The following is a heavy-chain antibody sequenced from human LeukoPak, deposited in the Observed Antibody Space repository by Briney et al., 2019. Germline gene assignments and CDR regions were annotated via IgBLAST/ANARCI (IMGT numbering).Heavy chain of an antibody. D-gene: IGHD3-10*01. V-gene: IGHV4-39*07. J-gene: IGHJ4*02. Sequence: SETLSLACTVSGGSISSTTYYWGWIRQPPGKGLEWIGNIYYRGSTYYNPSLKSRVTMSVDTSKNQFSLKLSSVTAADTAVYYCARGPEIYGSASYLEMDYWGQGTLVTVSS. CDR2: IYYRGST. CDR1: GGSISSTTYY. CDR3: ARGPEIYGSASYLEMDY.